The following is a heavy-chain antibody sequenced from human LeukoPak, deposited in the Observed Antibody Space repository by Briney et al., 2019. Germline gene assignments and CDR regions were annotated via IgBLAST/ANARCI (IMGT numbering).Heavy chain of an antibody. CDR1: GFTFSGYS. V-gene: IGHV3-21*01. Sequence: PGGSLRLSCGASGFTFSGYSMNWVRQAPGKGLEWVSSISTSSSYIYYADSVKGRFTISRDNAKKSLYLQMNSLRAEDTAVYYCARGRAVVAASDNWFHLWGQGTVLTVS. CDR2: ISTSSSYI. J-gene: IGHJ5*02. D-gene: IGHD2-15*01. CDR3: ARGRAVVAASDNWFHL.